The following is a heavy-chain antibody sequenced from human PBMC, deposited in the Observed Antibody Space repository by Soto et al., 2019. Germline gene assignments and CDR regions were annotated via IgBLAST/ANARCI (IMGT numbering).Heavy chain of an antibody. J-gene: IGHJ3*01. V-gene: IGHV6-1*01. CDR2: TYYRSKWFH. Sequence: QGQLQQSGPGLVKPSQTLSLTCAISGDSVSSDITSWNWIRQSPSRGLEWLGRTYYRSKWFHDYAASVKSRITINPDTSKNQFPLELKCMSPEDTAVYYCARGKVLDVGGQGTVVTVSS. CDR1: GDSVSSDITS. D-gene: IGHD3-10*01. CDR3: ARGKVLDV.